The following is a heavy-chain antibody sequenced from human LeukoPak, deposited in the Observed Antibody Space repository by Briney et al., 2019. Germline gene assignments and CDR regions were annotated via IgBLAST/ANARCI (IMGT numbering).Heavy chain of an antibody. Sequence: SETLSLTCTVSGGSISSYYWSWIRQAPGKGLEWIGYIYYSGSTNYNPSLKSRVTISVDTSKNQFSLKLSSVTAADTAVYYCARGDVGYYDFWSGYPRAFDYWGQGTLVTVSS. V-gene: IGHV4-59*01. D-gene: IGHD3-3*01. CDR3: ARGDVGYYDFWSGYPRAFDY. CDR1: GGSISSYY. J-gene: IGHJ4*02. CDR2: IYYSGST.